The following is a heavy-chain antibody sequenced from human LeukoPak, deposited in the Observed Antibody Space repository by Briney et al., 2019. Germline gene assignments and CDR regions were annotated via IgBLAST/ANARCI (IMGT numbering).Heavy chain of an antibody. V-gene: IGHV4-59*07. J-gene: IGHJ4*02. CDR3: ARGRIAAAPDFDY. Sequence: SDTLSLTCTVSGGSISSHYWSWIRQPPGKGLEWIGYIYYSGSTNYNPSLKSRVTISVDTSKNQFSLKLSSVTAADTAVYYCARGRIAAAPDFDYWGQGTLVTVSS. CDR1: GGSISSHY. CDR2: IYYSGST. D-gene: IGHD6-13*01.